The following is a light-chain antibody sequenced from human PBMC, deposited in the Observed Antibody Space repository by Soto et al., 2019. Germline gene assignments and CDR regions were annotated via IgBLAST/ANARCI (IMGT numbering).Light chain of an antibody. J-gene: IGKJ1*01. CDR2: DAS. CDR3: HQRQSWPRT. V-gene: IGKV3-11*01. Sequence: EIVLTQSPATLSLSPVERATLSCRASQSVNNYLAWYQQKPGLPPRLLIYDASSRATGIPARFSGSGSGTDFTLTISDVQPEDFALYYCHQRQSWPRTFGQGTKVDIK. CDR1: QSVNNY.